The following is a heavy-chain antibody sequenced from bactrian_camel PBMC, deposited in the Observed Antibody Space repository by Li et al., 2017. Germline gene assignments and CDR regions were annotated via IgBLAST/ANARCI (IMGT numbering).Heavy chain of an antibody. V-gene: IGHV3S53*01. CDR1: VGSFHC. D-gene: IGHD1*01. J-gene: IGHJ4*01. CDR2: IGRYGST. Sequence: HVQLVESGGGLVQPGGSLRLSCAASVGSFHCIGWYRQIPGKEREAVAVIGRYGSTRYADSVKGRFTISKDNAENTLNLQMSSLKPEDTAMYYRAAGSWPNGVPWDRKFDYWGQGTQVTVS. CDR3: AAGSWPNGVPWDRKFDY.